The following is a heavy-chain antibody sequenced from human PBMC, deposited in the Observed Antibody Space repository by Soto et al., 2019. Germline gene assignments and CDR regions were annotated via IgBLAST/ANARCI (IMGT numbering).Heavy chain of an antibody. CDR1: GFSVSSSY. J-gene: IGHJ6*01. CDR3: ATILTTMTPGEHYSYAFDV. Sequence: PGGSLRLSCAASGFSVSSSYMNWVRQAPGKGLEWVSVIDSGGSTDHADSVKGRFTISTDNSKNTVFLQMNSLRAEDTAVYYCATILTTMTPGEHYSYAFDVWGQGTTVTVSS. V-gene: IGHV3-66*01. CDR2: IDSGGST. D-gene: IGHD2-15*01.